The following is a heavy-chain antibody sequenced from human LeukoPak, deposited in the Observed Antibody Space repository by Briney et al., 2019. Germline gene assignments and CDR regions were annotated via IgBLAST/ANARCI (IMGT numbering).Heavy chain of an antibody. J-gene: IGHJ4*02. CDR1: GDSVSSNSAA. V-gene: IGHV6-1*01. CDR2: TYYRSKWYN. D-gene: IGHD3-10*01. CDR3: ARGVNTGGITMVRGVEFDY. Sequence: SQTLSLTCAISGDSVSSNSAAWNWIRQSPSRGLEWLGRTYYRSKWYNDYAVSVKSRITINPHTSKNQFSLQLNSVTPEDTAVYYCARGVNTGGITMVRGVEFDYWGQGTLVTVSS.